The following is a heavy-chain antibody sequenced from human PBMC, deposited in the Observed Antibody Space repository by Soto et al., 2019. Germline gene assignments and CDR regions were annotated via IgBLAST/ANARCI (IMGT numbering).Heavy chain of an antibody. J-gene: IGHJ5*02. V-gene: IGHV1-2*04. D-gene: IGHD3-3*01. CDR2: INPNSGGT. CDR1: GYTFTGYY. CDR3: ARAHVKYYDFWSAPGSGNWFDP. Sequence: ASVKVSCKASGYTFTGYYMHWVRQAPGQGLEWMGWINPNSGGTNYAQKFQGWVTMTRDTAISTAYMELSRLRSDDTAVYYCARAHVKYYDFWSAPGSGNWFDPWGQGTLVTVSS.